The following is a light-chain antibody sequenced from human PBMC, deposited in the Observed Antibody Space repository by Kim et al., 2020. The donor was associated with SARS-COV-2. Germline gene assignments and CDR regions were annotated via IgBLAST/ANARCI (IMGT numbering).Light chain of an antibody. CDR1: QSISVW. CDR2: DAS. Sequence: DIQMTQSPSTLSASVGDRVTITCRAGQSISVWLAWYQQKPGKAPSLLIYDASILESGVPSRFSGSGSGTEFTLTISGLQPDDFATYYCQEYKSNLWTFGQGTKVEIK. CDR3: QEYKSNLWT. J-gene: IGKJ1*01. V-gene: IGKV1-5*01.